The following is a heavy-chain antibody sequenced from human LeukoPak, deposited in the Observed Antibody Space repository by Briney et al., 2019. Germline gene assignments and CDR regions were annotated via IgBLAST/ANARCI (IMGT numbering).Heavy chain of an antibody. V-gene: IGHV4-34*01. J-gene: IGHJ5*02. CDR3: ARGRYSSSWYRWFDP. CDR2: INHSGST. Sequence: SETPSLTCAVYGGSFSGYYWSWIRQPPGKGLEWIGEINHSGSTNYNPSLKSRVTISVDTSKNQFSLKLSSVTAADTAVYYCARGRYSSSWYRWFDPWGQGTLVTVSS. CDR1: GGSFSGYY. D-gene: IGHD6-13*01.